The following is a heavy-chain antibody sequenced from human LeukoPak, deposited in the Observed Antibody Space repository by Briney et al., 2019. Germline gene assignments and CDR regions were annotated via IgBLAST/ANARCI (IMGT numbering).Heavy chain of an antibody. D-gene: IGHD4-23*01. CDR2: ISGSGGST. CDR1: GFTFSSYA. J-gene: IGHJ4*02. Sequence: PGGSLRLSCATSGFTFSSYAMSWVRQAPGKGLEWVSAISGSGGSTYYADSVKGWFTISRDKSKNTLYLQMNSLRAEDTAVYYCAKDRRLHDYGGSWVYWGQGTLVTVSS. CDR3: AKDRRLHDYGGSWVY. V-gene: IGHV3-23*01.